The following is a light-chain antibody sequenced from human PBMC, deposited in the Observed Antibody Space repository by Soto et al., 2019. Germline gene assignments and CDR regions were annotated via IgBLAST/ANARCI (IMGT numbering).Light chain of an antibody. CDR2: DAS. J-gene: IGKJ2*01. CDR3: HQRINWPRT. V-gene: IGKV3-11*01. CDR1: QSVSSH. Sequence: DIVLTQSPATLSLSPGERATLSCRASQSVSSHLAWYQQKPGQAPRLLIYDASNRATGIPGRFTGSGSGTDFTLTISSLGPEDSVVYYCHQRINWPRTFGQGTKLEIK.